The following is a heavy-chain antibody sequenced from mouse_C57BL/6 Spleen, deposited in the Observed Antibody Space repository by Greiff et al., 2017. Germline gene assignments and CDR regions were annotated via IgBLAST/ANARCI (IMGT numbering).Heavy chain of an antibody. CDR1: GFSLGPFGWV. J-gene: IGHJ4*01. Sequence: QVTLKESGPGILQPSQTLSLTCSFPGFSLGPFGWVVGWFLQPPGKGLEWLAHIWWDDYKSYNPALKSRLTISKDTSKNQVFLKIANVDTADTATYYCARSTVEAMDYWGQGTSVTVSS. V-gene: IGHV8-8*01. D-gene: IGHD1-1*01. CDR2: IWWDDYK. CDR3: ARSTVEAMDY.